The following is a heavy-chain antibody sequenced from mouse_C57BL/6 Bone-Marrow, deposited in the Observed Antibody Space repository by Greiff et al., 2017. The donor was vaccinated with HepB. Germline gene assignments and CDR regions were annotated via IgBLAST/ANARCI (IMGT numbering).Heavy chain of an antibody. V-gene: IGHV3-6*01. D-gene: IGHD4-1*01. J-gene: IGHJ3*01. CDR1: GYSITSGYY. Sequence: DVTLQESGPGLVKPSQSLSLTCSVTGYSITSGYYWNWIRQFPGNKLEWMGYISYDGSNNYNPSLKNRISITRDTSKNQFFLKLNSVTTEDTATYYCASPRLGPAWFAYWGQGTLVTVSA. CDR2: ISYDGSN. CDR3: ASPRLGPAWFAY.